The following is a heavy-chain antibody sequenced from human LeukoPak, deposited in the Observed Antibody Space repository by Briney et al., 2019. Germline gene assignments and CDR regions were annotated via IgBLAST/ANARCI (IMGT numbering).Heavy chain of an antibody. CDR1: GYTFTSYA. J-gene: IGHJ3*02. V-gene: IGHV1-3*01. D-gene: IGHD6-13*01. Sequence: ASVKVSCKASGYTFTSYAMHWVRQAPGQRLEWMGWINAGNGNTKYSQKFQGRVTITTDESTSTAYMELSSLRSEDTAVYYCARDVRSSSGNFDIWGQGTMVTVSS. CDR2: INAGNGNT. CDR3: ARDVRSSSGNFDI.